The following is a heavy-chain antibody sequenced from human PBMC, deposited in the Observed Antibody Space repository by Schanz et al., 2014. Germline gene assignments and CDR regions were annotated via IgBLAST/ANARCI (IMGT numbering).Heavy chain of an antibody. CDR2: ISDDGSNH. CDR1: GFRFDDYA. V-gene: IGHV3-30*03. D-gene: IGHD6-19*01. CDR3: ARDHQWLARYYMDV. J-gene: IGHJ6*03. Sequence: VHLLESGGGLVQPGRSLRLSCVASGFRFDDYAMHWVRQAPGKGLEWVAVISDDGSNHYYPDSVKGRFTISRDNAKNSLYLQMNSLRAEDTAVYYCARDHQWLARYYMDVWGKGTTVTVSS.